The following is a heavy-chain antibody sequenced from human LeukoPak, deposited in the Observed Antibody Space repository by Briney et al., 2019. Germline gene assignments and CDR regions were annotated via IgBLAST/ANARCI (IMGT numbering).Heavy chain of an antibody. CDR2: IKQDGSEK. V-gene: IGHV3-7*01. J-gene: IGHJ4*02. CDR3: ARGDTMVRGVITAYDY. D-gene: IGHD3-10*01. CDR1: GFTFSNYW. Sequence: GGSLRLSCAASGFTFSNYWMSWVRQAPGKGLEWVANIKQDGSEKYYVGSVKGRFTISRDNAKNSLYLQMNSLRAEDTAVYYCARGDTMVRGVITAYDYWGQGTLVTVSS.